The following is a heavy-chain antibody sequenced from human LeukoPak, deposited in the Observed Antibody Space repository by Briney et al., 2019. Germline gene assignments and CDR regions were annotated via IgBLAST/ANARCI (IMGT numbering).Heavy chain of an antibody. CDR3: ARDLRRITMVRGVWVY. J-gene: IGHJ4*02. D-gene: IGHD3-10*01. Sequence: ASVKVSCKASGYTFTSYGISWVRQAPGQGLEWMGWISAYNGNTNYAQKLQGRVTMTTDTSTSTAYMELRSLTSDDTAVYYCARDLRRITMVRGVWVYWGQGTLVTVSS. CDR1: GYTFTSYG. CDR2: ISAYNGNT. V-gene: IGHV1-18*01.